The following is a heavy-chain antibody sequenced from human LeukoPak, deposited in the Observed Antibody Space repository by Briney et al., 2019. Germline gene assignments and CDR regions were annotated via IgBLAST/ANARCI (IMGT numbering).Heavy chain of an antibody. CDR1: GFTFSSYA. J-gene: IGHJ4*02. V-gene: IGHV3-23*01. CDR2: ISGSGGST. Sequence: GGSLKLSCAASGFTFSSYAMSWVRQAPGKGLEWVSAISGSGGSTYYADSVKGRFTISRDNSKNTLYLQMNSLRAEDTAVYYCAKVSDSGYDQDDYWGQGTLVTVSS. D-gene: IGHD5-12*01. CDR3: AKVSDSGYDQDDY.